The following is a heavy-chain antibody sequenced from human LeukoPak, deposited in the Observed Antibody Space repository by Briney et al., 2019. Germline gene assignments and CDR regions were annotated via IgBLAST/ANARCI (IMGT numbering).Heavy chain of an antibody. V-gene: IGHV4-34*01. CDR2: INQSGST. CDR3: ARGRLGPDY. Sequence: SETLSLTCAAYGGSFSGYYWSRIRKPPGKGLEWIGEINQSGSTNYNPSLKSRVTISVDTSKNQFSLKLSSVTAADTAVYYCARGRLGPDYWGQGTLVTVSS. D-gene: IGHD3-9*01. CDR1: GGSFSGYY. J-gene: IGHJ4*02.